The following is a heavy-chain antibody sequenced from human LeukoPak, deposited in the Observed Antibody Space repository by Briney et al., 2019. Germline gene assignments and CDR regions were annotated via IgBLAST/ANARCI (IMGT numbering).Heavy chain of an antibody. J-gene: IGHJ4*02. Sequence: GGSLRLSCAGSGFTFSSYAMHWVRQAPGKGLEWVAVISYDGSNKYYADSVKGRFTISRDNSKNTLYLQMNSLRAEDTAVYYCVPQGGYSYGEWGQGTLVTVSS. V-gene: IGHV3-30-3*01. CDR2: ISYDGSNK. CDR3: VPQGGYSYGE. D-gene: IGHD5-18*01. CDR1: GFTFSSYA.